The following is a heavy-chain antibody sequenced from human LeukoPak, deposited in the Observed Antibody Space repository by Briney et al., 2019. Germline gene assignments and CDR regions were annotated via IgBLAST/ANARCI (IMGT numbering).Heavy chain of an antibody. V-gene: IGHV3-23*01. J-gene: IGHJ4*02. D-gene: IGHD3-22*01. CDR3: AKRGVVIRVILVGFHKEAYYFDS. CDR1: GITLSNYG. CDR2: MSGRGGRT. Sequence: GGSLRLSCAVSGITLSNYGMSWVRQAPGEGLEWVAGMSGRGGRTNYADSVKGRFTISRDNPKNTLYLQMNSLRAEDTAVYFCAKRGVVIRVILVGFHKEAYYFDSWGQGALVTVSS.